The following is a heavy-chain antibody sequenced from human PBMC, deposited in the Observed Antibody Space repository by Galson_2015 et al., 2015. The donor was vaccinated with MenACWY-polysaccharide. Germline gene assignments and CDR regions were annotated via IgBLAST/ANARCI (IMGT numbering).Heavy chain of an antibody. CDR2: ISGNGDNT. V-gene: IGHV3-23*01. CDR3: ARAGIRDVVPTARFSPAPDY. J-gene: IGHJ4*02. Sequence: SLRLSCAASGFTFNNFAVSWVRQAPGKELEWVSAISGNGDNTYYADSVRGRFTISRDTSRNTLYLQMRSLRADDTALYYCARAGIRDVVPTARFSPAPDYWGQGTLVTVSS. D-gene: IGHD3-3*01. CDR1: GFTFNNFA.